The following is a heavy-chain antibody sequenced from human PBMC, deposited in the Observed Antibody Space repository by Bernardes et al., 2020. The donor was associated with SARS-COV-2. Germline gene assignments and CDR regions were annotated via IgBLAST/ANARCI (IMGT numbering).Heavy chain of an antibody. CDR2: ISGSGGST. CDR1: GFTFSSYA. D-gene: IGHD6-13*01. CDR3: AHRPSTLYSSTWWYSWFDP. V-gene: IGHV3-23*01. Sequence: GSLRLSCAASGFTFSSYAMSWVRQAPGKGLEWVSAISGSGGSTYYADSVKGRFTISRDNSKNTLYLQMNSLRAEDTAVYYCAHRPSTLYSSTWWYSWFDPWGQGTLVTVSS. J-gene: IGHJ5*02.